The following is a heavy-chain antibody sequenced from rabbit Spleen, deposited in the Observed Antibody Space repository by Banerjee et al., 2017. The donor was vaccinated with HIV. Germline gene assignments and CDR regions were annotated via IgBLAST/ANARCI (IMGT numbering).Heavy chain of an antibody. CDR1: GFSFSNYW. CDR3: ARDLVAVIGWNFNL. CDR2: ITTGSSGFT. V-gene: IGHV1S45*01. J-gene: IGHJ4*01. D-gene: IGHD4-2*01. Sequence: QQQLEESGGGLVQPEGSLTLTCTASGFSFSNYWMCWVRQAPGKGLEWIACITTGSSGFTYSASWAKGRFTISKTSSTTVTLQMTSLTAADTATYFCARDLVAVIGWNFNLWGPGTLVTVS.